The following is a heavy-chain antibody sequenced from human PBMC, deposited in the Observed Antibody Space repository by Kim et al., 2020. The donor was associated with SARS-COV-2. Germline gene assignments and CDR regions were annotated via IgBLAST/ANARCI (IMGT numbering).Heavy chain of an antibody. CDR3: AHTKGSSWYCYFDY. J-gene: IGHJ4*02. V-gene: IGHV2-5*01. D-gene: IGHD6-13*01. Sequence: SPTLKSRLTITKDTSKNQVVLTMTNMDPVDTATYYCAHTKGSSWYCYFDYWGQGTLVTVSS.